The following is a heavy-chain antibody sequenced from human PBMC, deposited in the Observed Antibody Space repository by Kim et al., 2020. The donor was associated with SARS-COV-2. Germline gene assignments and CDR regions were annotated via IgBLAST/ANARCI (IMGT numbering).Heavy chain of an antibody. CDR1: GFTFGDYA. CDR3: AKDSSGYYLAEYYFDY. Sequence: GGSLRLSCAASGFTFGDYAMHWVRQAPGKGLEWVSGISWNSGSIGYADSVKGRFTISRDNAKNSLYLQMNSLRAEDTALYYCAKDSSGYYLAEYYFDYWGQGTLVTVSS. D-gene: IGHD3-22*01. J-gene: IGHJ4*02. CDR2: ISWNSGSI. V-gene: IGHV3-9*01.